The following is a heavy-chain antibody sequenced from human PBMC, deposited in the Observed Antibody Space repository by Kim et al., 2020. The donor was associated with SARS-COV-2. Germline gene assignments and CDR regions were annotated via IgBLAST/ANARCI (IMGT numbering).Heavy chain of an antibody. CDR3: ARSLPWGMTTLVLYFDY. Sequence: ASVKVSCKASGYTFTNYAVNWVRQAPGQGLEWMGWINTNTGNPTYAQGFSGRFVFSLDTSVSTAYLQISSLQAEDTAVYFCARSLPWGMTTLVLYFDYWGQGTLVTVSS. D-gene: IGHD3-16*01. V-gene: IGHV7-4-1*02. CDR1: GYTFTNYA. CDR2: INTNTGNP. J-gene: IGHJ4*02.